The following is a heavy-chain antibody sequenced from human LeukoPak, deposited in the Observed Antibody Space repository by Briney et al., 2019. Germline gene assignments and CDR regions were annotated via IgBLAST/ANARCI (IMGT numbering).Heavy chain of an antibody. CDR2: IYHSGTT. D-gene: IGHD6-13*01. J-gene: IGHJ5*02. V-gene: IGHV4-38-2*02. CDR3: ARGYSSSWYFNWFDP. Sequence: PSETLSLTCTVSGYSISSGYFWGWIRQPPGKGLEWIGGIYHSGTTYYNPSLKSRVTMSVDTSKNQFSLKLTSVTAADTAVYYCARGYSSSWYFNWFDPWGQGTLVTVSS. CDR1: GYSISSGYF.